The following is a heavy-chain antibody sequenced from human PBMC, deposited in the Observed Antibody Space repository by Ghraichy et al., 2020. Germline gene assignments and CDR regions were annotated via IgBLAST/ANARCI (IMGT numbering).Heavy chain of an antibody. V-gene: IGHV4-31*03. Sequence: TLSLTCTVSGGSISSGGYYWSWIRQHPGKGLEWIGYIYYSGSTYYNPSLKSRVTISVDTSKNQFSLKLSSVTAADTAVYYCARVGGGALSYYNYYYYYGMDVWGQGTTVTVSS. D-gene: IGHD3-10*01. CDR3: ARVGGGALSYYNYYYYYGMDV. J-gene: IGHJ6*02. CDR2: IYYSGST. CDR1: GGSISSGGYY.